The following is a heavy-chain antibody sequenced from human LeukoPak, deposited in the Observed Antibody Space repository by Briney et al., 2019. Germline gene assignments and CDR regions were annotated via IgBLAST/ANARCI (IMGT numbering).Heavy chain of an antibody. D-gene: IGHD3-22*01. CDR1: GFTFSSYA. CDR2: ISYDGSNK. J-gene: IGHJ3*02. CDR3: ARDLPLVVITRGDAFDI. Sequence: PGGSPRLSCAASGFTFSSYAMHWVRQAPGKGLEWVAVISYDGSNKYYADSVKGRFTISRDNSKNTLYLQMNSLRAEDTAVYYCARDLPLVVITRGDAFDIWGQGTMVTVSS. V-gene: IGHV3-30-3*01.